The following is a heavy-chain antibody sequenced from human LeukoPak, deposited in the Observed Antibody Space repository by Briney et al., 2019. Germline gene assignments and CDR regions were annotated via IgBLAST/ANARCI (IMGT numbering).Heavy chain of an antibody. CDR2: IRSKANSYAT. J-gene: IGHJ4*02. Sequence: GGSLKLSCAASGFTFSGSAMHWVRQASGKGLEWVGRIRSKANSYATAYAASMKGRFTISRDDSKNTAYLQMNSLKTEDTAVYYCTVLPAALHFDYWGQGTLVTVSS. V-gene: IGHV3-73*01. CDR1: GFTFSGSA. CDR3: TVLPAALHFDY. D-gene: IGHD2-2*01.